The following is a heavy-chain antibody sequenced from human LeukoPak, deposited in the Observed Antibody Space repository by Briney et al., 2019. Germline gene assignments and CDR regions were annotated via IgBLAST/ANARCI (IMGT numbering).Heavy chain of an antibody. CDR1: GGSFSGYY. D-gene: IGHD6-13*01. V-gene: IGHV4-34*01. Sequence: PSETLSLTCAVYGGSFSGYYWSWIRQPPGKGLEWIGEINHSGSTNYNPSLKSRVTTSVDTSKNQFSLKLSSVTAADTAVYYCAGIAAAGTDYWGQGTLVTVSS. J-gene: IGHJ4*02. CDR3: AGIAAAGTDY. CDR2: INHSGST.